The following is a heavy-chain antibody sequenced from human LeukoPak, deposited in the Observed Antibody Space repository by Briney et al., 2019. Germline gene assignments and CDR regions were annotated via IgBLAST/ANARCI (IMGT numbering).Heavy chain of an antibody. CDR3: ARVPSGGSFDY. Sequence: ASVKVSCKASGYSFTSYGISWVRQAPGQGLEWMGWISAYNGNTNYAQRLQGRVTMTTDTSTSTAYMELRSLTSDDTAVYYCARVPSGGSFDYWGQGTLVTVSS. D-gene: IGHD2-15*01. CDR1: GYSFTSYG. J-gene: IGHJ4*02. V-gene: IGHV1-18*01. CDR2: ISAYNGNT.